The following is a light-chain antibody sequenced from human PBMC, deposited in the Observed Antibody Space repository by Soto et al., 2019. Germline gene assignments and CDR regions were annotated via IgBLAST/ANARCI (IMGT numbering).Light chain of an antibody. J-gene: IGKJ1*01. CDR3: QQYNSYSPAT. CDR1: QSIRRW. CDR2: DAS. Sequence: DIQMTQSPSMLSASVGDRVTIACRASQSIRRWLVWYQQKPGKAPKLLIFDASTLESGVPSRFSGRGSETEFTLTISSLQPDDFATYYCQQYNSYSPATFGQGTKVEI. V-gene: IGKV1-5*01.